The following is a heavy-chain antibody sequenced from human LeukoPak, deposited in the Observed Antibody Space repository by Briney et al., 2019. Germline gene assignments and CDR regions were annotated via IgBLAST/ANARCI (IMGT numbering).Heavy chain of an antibody. V-gene: IGHV4-39*01. CDR2: IYYSGST. CDR1: GGSISSSSYY. J-gene: IGHJ4*02. Sequence: PSETLSLTCTVSGGSISSSSYYWGWIRQPPGKGLEWIGSIYYSGSTYYNPSLKSRVTISVDTSKNQFSLKLSSVTAADTAVYYRARQEYSYGHDYWGQGTLVTVSS. D-gene: IGHD5-18*01. CDR3: ARQEYSYGHDY.